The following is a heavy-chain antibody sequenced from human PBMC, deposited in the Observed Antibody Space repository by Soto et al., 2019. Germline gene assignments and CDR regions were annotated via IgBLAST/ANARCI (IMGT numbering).Heavy chain of an antibody. J-gene: IGHJ4*02. CDR3: TTGSDYGDYGGY. D-gene: IGHD4-17*01. CDR2: IKSKTDGGTT. V-gene: IGHV3-15*01. Sequence: GGSLRLSCAASGFTFRNAWMSWVRQAPGKGQEWVGRIKSKTDGGTTDYAAPVKGRFTISRDDSKNTLYLQMNSLKTEDTAVYYCTTGSDYGDYGGYWGQGTLVTVSS. CDR1: GFTFRNAW.